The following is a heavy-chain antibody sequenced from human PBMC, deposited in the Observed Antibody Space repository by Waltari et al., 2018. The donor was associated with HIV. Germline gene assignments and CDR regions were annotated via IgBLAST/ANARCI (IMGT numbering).Heavy chain of an antibody. D-gene: IGHD2-15*01. Sequence: QVQLVQSGTEVKKPGASVKVSCKASGYPFTQYGISWVRQAPGQGLEWMGWTSTYNLNTNYAQKFKGRITLTRDTSTSTVYMERMSLTSDDTAVYYCAREGFCRGGSCYSGAVDIWGQGTLVTVSS. CDR2: TSTYNLNT. CDR1: GYPFTQYG. J-gene: IGHJ3*02. V-gene: IGHV1-18*04. CDR3: AREGFCRGGSCYSGAVDI.